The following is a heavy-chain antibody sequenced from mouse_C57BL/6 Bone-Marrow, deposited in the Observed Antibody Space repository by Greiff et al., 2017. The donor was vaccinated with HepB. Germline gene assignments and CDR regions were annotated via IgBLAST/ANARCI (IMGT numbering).Heavy chain of an antibody. Sequence: VQLQQPGAELVKPGASVKLSCKASGYTFTSYWMQWVKQRPGQGLEWIGEIDPSDSYTNYNQKFKGKATLTVDTSSSTAYMQLSSLTSEDSAVYYCARGGNWDLDYWGQGTTLTVSS. CDR2: IDPSDSYT. J-gene: IGHJ2*01. CDR1: GYTFTSYW. D-gene: IGHD4-1*01. CDR3: ARGGNWDLDY. V-gene: IGHV1-50*01.